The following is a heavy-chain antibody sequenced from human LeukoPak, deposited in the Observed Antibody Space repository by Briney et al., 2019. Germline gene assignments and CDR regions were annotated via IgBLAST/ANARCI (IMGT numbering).Heavy chain of an antibody. CDR1: GYSFTDYY. D-gene: IGHD6-19*01. Sequence: GASVKVSCKASGYSFTDYYMHWVRQAPGQGLEWMGWINPKSGGTNFAQKFQGRVTLTRDTSISTTYMELGRLTSDDTAVYYCARDLGISGWYAPPLGYFDYWGQGTLVTVSS. J-gene: IGHJ4*02. CDR3: ARDLGISGWYAPPLGYFDY. V-gene: IGHV1-2*02. CDR2: INPKSGGT.